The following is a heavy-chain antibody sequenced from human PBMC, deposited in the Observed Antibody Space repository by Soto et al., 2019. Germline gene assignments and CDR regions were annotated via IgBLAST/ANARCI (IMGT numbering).Heavy chain of an antibody. Sequence: SLTCAVYGGSFSGYYWSWIRQPPGKGLEWIGEINHSGSTNYNPSLKSRVTISVDTSKNQFSLKLSSVTAADTAVYYCARASITIFGVVIIRYWFDPWGQGTLVTVSS. J-gene: IGHJ5*02. V-gene: IGHV4-34*01. CDR1: GGSFSGYY. CDR2: INHSGST. D-gene: IGHD3-3*01. CDR3: ARASITIFGVVIIRYWFDP.